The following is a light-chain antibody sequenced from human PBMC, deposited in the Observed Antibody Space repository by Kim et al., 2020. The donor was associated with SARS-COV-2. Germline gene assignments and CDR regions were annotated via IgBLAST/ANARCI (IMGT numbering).Light chain of an antibody. CDR2: AAS. Sequence: ASVRDRVTIPCRASQAIGSYLAWYQQRPGNAPKLLLYAASTFQSGVPSRFSGGGSGTDFTLTISSLQPEDFASYYCQQLKSYPLTFGGGTKVDIK. CDR1: QAIGSY. CDR3: QQLKSYPLT. J-gene: IGKJ4*01. V-gene: IGKV1-9*01.